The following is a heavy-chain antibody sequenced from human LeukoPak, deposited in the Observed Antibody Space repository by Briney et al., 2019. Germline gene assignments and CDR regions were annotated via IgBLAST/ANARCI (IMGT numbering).Heavy chain of an antibody. CDR3: ARVMSAWYFDY. D-gene: IGHD3-16*01. CDR1: GGSISSYY. J-gene: IGHJ4*02. CDR2: IYYSGST. Sequence: SETLSLTCTVSGGSISSYYWSWIRQPPGKGLEWIGYIYYSGSTNYNPSLKSRVTISVDTSKNQLSLKLSSVTAADTAVYYCARVMSAWYFDYWGQGTLVTVSS. V-gene: IGHV4-59*01.